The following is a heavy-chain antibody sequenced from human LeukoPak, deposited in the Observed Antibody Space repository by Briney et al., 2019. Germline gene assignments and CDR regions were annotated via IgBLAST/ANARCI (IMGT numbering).Heavy chain of an antibody. J-gene: IGHJ5*02. CDR1: GFTFSSYG. CDR2: IRYDGSNK. V-gene: IGHV3-30*02. CDR3: AKDQDSSSLRLGWFDP. D-gene: IGHD6-6*01. Sequence: PGGSLRLSCAASGFTFSSYGMHWVRQAPGKGLEWVAFIRYDGSNKYYADSVKGRFTISRDNSKNTLYLQMNSLRAEDTAVYYCAKDQDSSSLRLGWFDPWGQGTLVTVSS.